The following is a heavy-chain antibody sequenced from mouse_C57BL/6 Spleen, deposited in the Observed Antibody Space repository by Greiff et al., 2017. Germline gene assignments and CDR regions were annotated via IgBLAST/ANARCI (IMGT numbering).Heavy chain of an antibody. D-gene: IGHD2-3*01. CDR1: GYTFTSYW. CDR3: ARGDGYPWFAY. Sequence: QVQLKQPGAELVKPGASVKLSCKASGYTFTSYWMPWVKQRPGQGLEWIGVIHPTSGSTNYNEKFKSKATLTVDKSSSTAYMQLSSLTSEDSAVYYCARGDGYPWFAYWGQGTLVTVSA. V-gene: IGHV1-64*01. J-gene: IGHJ3*01. CDR2: IHPTSGST.